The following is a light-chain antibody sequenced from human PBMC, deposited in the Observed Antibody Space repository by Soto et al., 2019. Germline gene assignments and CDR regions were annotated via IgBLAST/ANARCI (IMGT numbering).Light chain of an antibody. CDR2: YDS. CDR3: QVWDSSSDHRV. V-gene: IGLV3-21*04. Sequence: SYELTQPPSVSVAPGKTARITCGGNNIGSKSVHWYQQKPGQAPVLVIYYDSDRHSGIPERFSGSNSGNTATLTISRVEAGDEADYYCQVWDSSSDHRVFGTGTKLNVL. CDR1: NIGSKS. J-gene: IGLJ1*01.